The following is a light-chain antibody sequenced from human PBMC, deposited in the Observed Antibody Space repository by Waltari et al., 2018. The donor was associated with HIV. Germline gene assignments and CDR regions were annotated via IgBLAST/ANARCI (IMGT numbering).Light chain of an antibody. Sequence: QSALTQPASVSGSPGQSITISCTGTSSDVGGYNLVSWYQQHPGKAPKPMIYDVSKRHSGVSNRFSCSKSGNTTSLTISGLQAEDEADYYCCAYAGSTTYVIFGGGTKLTVL. CDR3: CAYAGSTTYVI. V-gene: IGLV2-23*02. CDR1: SSDVGGYNL. J-gene: IGLJ2*01. CDR2: DVS.